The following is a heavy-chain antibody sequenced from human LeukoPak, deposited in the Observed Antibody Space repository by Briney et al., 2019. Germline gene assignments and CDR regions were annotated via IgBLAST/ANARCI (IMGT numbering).Heavy chain of an antibody. CDR2: FYASGTT. CDR1: GVSISDYY. D-gene: IGHD2-15*01. V-gene: IGHV4-4*07. CDR3: ARTHCVGGSCDKFDP. Sequence: SETLSLTCTVSGVSISDYYWSWIRQPAGKGLEWIGRFYASGTTYYSPSLRSRVTLSIDTSKNQVSLKLSSVTAADTAIYYCARTHCVGGSCDKFDPWGPGTLVTVSS. J-gene: IGHJ5*02.